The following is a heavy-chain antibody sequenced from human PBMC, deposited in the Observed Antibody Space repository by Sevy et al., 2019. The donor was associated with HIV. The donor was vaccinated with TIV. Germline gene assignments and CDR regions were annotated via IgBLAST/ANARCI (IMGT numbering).Heavy chain of an antibody. D-gene: IGHD6-19*01. J-gene: IGHJ4*02. V-gene: IGHV3-7*03. CDR2: IKQDGSEK. Sequence: GGSLRLSCAASGFTFSSYGIHWVRQAPGKGLEWVANIKQDGSEKYYVDSVKGRFTISRDNAKNSLYLQMNSLRAEDTAVYYCARDCGYSSGWLDYWGQGTLVTVSS. CDR1: GFTFSSYG. CDR3: ARDCGYSSGWLDY.